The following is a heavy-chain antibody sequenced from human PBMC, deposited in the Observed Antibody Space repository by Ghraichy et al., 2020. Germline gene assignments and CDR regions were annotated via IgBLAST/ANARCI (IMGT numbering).Heavy chain of an antibody. CDR1: GFTFEDYA. D-gene: IGHD3-22*01. Sequence: LTCAASGFTFEDYAMHWVRQAPGKGLEWVSGISWNSGSIVYADSVKGRFTISRDNAKNSLYLQMNSLRADDTALYYCAKGSGAFYDSGGYYYDYWGPGTLVTVSS. V-gene: IGHV3-9*01. CDR2: ISWNSGSI. J-gene: IGHJ4*02. CDR3: AKGSGAFYDSGGYYYDY.